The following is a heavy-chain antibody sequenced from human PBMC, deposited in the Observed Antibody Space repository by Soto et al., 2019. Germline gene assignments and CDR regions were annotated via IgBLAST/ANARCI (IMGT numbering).Heavy chain of an antibody. D-gene: IGHD5-18*01. Sequence: ASVKVSCKASGYTFTGYYMHWVRQAPGQGLEWMGWINPNSGGTNYAQKFQGWVTMTRDTSISTAYMELSRLRSDDTAVYYCAASVDTAIGFDPWGQGTLVTVSS. J-gene: IGHJ5*02. CDR1: GYTFTGYY. CDR3: AASVDTAIGFDP. V-gene: IGHV1-2*04. CDR2: INPNSGGT.